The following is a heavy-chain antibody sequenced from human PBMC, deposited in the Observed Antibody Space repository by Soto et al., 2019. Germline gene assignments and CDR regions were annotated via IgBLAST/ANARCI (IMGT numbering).Heavy chain of an antibody. Sequence: PGESLKISCQGSGYNFTSYWIGWVRQMPGKGLEWMGMIDPSDSYTNYSPSFQGHVTISADKSISTAYLQWSSLKASDTAMYYCARSDFWSGYYTHWGQGTLVTVSS. CDR2: IDPSDSYT. J-gene: IGHJ4*02. CDR3: ARSDFWSGYYTH. CDR1: GYNFTSYW. D-gene: IGHD3-3*01. V-gene: IGHV5-10-1*01.